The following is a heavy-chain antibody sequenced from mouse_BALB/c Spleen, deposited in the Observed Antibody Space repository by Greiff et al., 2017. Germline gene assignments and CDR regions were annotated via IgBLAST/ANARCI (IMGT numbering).Heavy chain of an antibody. Sequence: DVQLVESGPGLVKPSQSLSLTCTVTGYSITSDYAWNWIRQFPGNKLEWMGYISYSGSTSYNPSLKSRISITRDPSKNQFFLQLNSVTTEDTATYYCAREDLTPFAYWGQGTLVTVSA. D-gene: IGHD4-1*01. CDR3: AREDLTPFAY. CDR1: GYSITSDYA. J-gene: IGHJ3*01. CDR2: ISYSGST. V-gene: IGHV3-2*02.